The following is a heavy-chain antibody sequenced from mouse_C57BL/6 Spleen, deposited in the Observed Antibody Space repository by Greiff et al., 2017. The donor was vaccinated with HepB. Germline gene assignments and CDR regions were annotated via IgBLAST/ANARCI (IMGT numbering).Heavy chain of an antibody. Sequence: EVQRVESGAGLVKPGGSLKLSCAASGFTFSSYTMSWVRQTPEKGLEWVATISVGGGNTYYPDSVKGRSTVSRTDAKNTLYLQLSSLRSEDTALDYCAGHWDYTGCCFAMDYWGQGTSVTVSS. CDR2: ISVGGGNT. CDR1: GFTFSSYT. CDR3: AGHWDYTGCCFAMDY. V-gene: IGHV5-9*01. D-gene: IGHD2-13*01. J-gene: IGHJ4*01.